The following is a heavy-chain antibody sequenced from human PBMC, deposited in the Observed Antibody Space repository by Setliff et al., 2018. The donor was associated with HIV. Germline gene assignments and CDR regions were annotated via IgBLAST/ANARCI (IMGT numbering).Heavy chain of an antibody. CDR1: GFSFSAFS. CDR3: MYGGRTATTH. CDR2: ITNTGSST. V-gene: IGHV3-48*04. Sequence: GGSLRLSCVASGFSFSAFSMNWVRQVPGKGLEWISYITNTGSSTNYADSVKGRFTISRDNAKYSLYLQMNTLRVEDTAVYYCMYGGRTATTHWGQGTLVTVSS. D-gene: IGHD4-17*01. J-gene: IGHJ4*02.